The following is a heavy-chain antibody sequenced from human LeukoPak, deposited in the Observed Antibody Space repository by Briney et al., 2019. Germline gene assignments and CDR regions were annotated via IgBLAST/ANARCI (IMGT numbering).Heavy chain of an antibody. CDR3: ARDDGYRTRLDI. V-gene: IGHV4-31*03. D-gene: IGHD5-24*01. J-gene: IGHJ3*02. CDR1: GGSISSGGYY. CDR2: IYYSGST. Sequence: SETLSLTCTVSGGSISSGGYYWSWIRPHPGKGLEWIGYIYYSGSTYYNPSLKSRVTISVDTSKNQFSLKLSSVTAADTAVYYCARDDGYRTRLDIWGQGTMVTVSS.